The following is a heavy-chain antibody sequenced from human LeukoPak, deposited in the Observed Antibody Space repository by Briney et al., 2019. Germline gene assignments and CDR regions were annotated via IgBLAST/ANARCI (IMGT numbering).Heavy chain of an antibody. V-gene: IGHV4-39*01. Sequence: PSETLSLTCTVSGGSISSSNYYWGWIRQPPGKGLEWIGTIYYNGSTYYNPPLKSRITISVDTSKNQFSLKMRSVTAADTAVYYCARPTSKLGSFDYWDQGTLVTVSS. CDR3: ARPTSKLGSFDY. CDR2: IYYNGST. CDR1: GGSISSSNYY. J-gene: IGHJ4*02. D-gene: IGHD2/OR15-2a*01.